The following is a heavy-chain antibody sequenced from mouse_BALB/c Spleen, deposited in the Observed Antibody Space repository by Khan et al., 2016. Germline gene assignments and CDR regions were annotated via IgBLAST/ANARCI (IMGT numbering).Heavy chain of an antibody. V-gene: IGHV3-8*02. D-gene: IGHD1-1*01. CDR3: ATCYYYGSAFAY. CDR1: GDSITSGH. Sequence: EVQLQESGPSLAKPSQTLSLTCSVTGDSITSGHWNWIRKFPGNKFDFMGYISHSGDSYYNPYLKSRISITRDTSKNQSYLQLISVTTVDTATYYCATCYYYGSAFAYWGQGTLVTVSA. J-gene: IGHJ3*01. CDR2: ISHSGDS.